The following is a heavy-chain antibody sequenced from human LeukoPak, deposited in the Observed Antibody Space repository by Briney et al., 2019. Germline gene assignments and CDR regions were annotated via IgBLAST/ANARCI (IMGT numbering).Heavy chain of an antibody. CDR2: IYYSGNT. CDR1: GGSISSSNYY. J-gene: IGHJ6*03. CDR3: ARGRFVDCSGGSCYYGWSTYYYYYMDV. D-gene: IGHD2-15*01. Sequence: TASETLSLTCTVSGGSISSSNYYWGWIRQPPGKGLEWIGSIYYSGNTYYNPSLKSRVTISVDTSKNQFSLKLSSVTAADTAVYYCARGRFVDCSGGSCYYGWSTYYYYYMDVWGKGTTVTVSS. V-gene: IGHV4-39*07.